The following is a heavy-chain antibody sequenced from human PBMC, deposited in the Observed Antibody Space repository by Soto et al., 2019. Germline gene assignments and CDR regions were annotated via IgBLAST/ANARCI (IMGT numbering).Heavy chain of an antibody. CDR1: GFTFSSYA. D-gene: IGHD2-15*01. Sequence: PGGSLGLSCAASGFTFSSYAMSWVRQAPGKGLEWVSAIGGSGGSTYYADSVKGRFTISRDNSKNTLYLQMNSLRAEDTAVYYCAPRPPGYCSGGSCLDFDYWGQGTLVTVSS. CDR3: APRPPGYCSGGSCLDFDY. V-gene: IGHV3-23*01. J-gene: IGHJ4*02. CDR2: IGGSGGST.